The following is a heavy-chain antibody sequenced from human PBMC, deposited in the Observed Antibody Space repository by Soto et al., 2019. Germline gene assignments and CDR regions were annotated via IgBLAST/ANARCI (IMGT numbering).Heavy chain of an antibody. J-gene: IGHJ3*02. CDR2: ISAYNGNT. Sequence: ASVKVSCKASGYPFTSHGISSVRHAPGQGLEWMGWISAYNGNTNYAQKLQGRVTMTTDTSTSTAYMALRSLRSDDTAVYYCARDSSCRGAFDIWGQGTMVTV. D-gene: IGHD2-2*01. CDR3: ARDSSCRGAFDI. CDR1: GYPFTSHG. V-gene: IGHV1-18*01.